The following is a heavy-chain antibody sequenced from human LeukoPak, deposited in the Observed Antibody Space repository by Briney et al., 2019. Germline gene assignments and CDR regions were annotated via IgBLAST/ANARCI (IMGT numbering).Heavy chain of an antibody. Sequence: PGGSLRLSCTASGFTFSDYYMSWIRQAPGKGPEWVSYISDSGTTIYYADSVKGRFTISRDNARNSLYLQMNSLRAEDMAVYYCARGVRGYDFWGQGTLVTVSS. CDR3: ARGVRGYDF. D-gene: IGHD5-12*01. CDR2: ISDSGTTI. J-gene: IGHJ4*02. V-gene: IGHV3-11*01. CDR1: GFTFSDYY.